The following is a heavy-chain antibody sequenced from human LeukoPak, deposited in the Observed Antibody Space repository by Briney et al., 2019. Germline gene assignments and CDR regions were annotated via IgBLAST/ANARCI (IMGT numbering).Heavy chain of an antibody. V-gene: IGHV3-64*02. CDR3: ARVGANGAFDI. CDR2: ISNGGST. CDR1: GFTFSSYS. Sequence: GGSLRLSCAASGFTFSSYSMHWVRQAPGKGLQYVSAISNGGSTYYADSVKGRSTISRDISENTLYLQMGCLIAEDMAVYYCARVGANGAFDIWGPGTMVTVSS. D-gene: IGHD2-8*01. J-gene: IGHJ3*02.